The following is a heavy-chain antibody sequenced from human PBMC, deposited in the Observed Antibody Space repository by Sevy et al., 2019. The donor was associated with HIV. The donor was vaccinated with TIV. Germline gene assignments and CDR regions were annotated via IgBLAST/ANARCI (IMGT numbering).Heavy chain of an antibody. D-gene: IGHD3-10*01. V-gene: IGHV4-4*07. CDR3: ARGGGYFDDGFDI. CDR1: GGSFSSYY. CDR2: IYTSGST. J-gene: IGHJ3*02. Sequence: SETLSLTCTVSGGSFSSYYCTWIRQPAGKGLEWIGRIYTSGSTNYNPSLKSRVTMSVDTSKKQFSLNLSSVTAADTAVYYCARGGGYFDDGFDIWGQGTMVTVSS.